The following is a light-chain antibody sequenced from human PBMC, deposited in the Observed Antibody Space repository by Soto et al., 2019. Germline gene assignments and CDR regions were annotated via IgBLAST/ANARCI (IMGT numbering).Light chain of an antibody. V-gene: IGKV1-27*01. CDR2: AAS. J-gene: IGKJ5*01. CDR1: QGISTY. CDR3: QKYNSAPLT. Sequence: DIQMTQSPSSLSASVGDRVTITCRASQGISTYLAWYQQKPGKVPKLLIYAASTLQSGVPSRFSGGGSGTDFAITISSLQPEDVATYYCQKYNSAPLTFGQGTRLEI.